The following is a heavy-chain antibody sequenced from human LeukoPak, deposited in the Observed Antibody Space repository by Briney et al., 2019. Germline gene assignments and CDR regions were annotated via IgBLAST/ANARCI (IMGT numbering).Heavy chain of an antibody. J-gene: IGHJ6*03. V-gene: IGHV4-38-2*02. CDR1: GYSISSGYY. CDR3: ARDHRGYSPPRYYYYMDV. Sequence: SETLSLTCTVSGYSISSGYYWGWIRQPPGKGLEWIGSIYHSGSTYYNPSLKSRVTISVDTSKNQFSLKLSSVTAADTAVYYCARDHRGYSPPRYYYYMDVWGKGTTVTTSS. D-gene: IGHD5-18*01. CDR2: IYHSGST.